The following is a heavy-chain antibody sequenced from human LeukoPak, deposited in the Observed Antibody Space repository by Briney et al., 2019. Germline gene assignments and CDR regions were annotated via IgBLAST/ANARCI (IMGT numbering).Heavy chain of an antibody. CDR2: IYHSGST. V-gene: IGHV4-59*08. D-gene: IGHD3-3*01. Sequence: SEALSLTCTVSGGSISSYYWSWIRQPPGKGLEWIGYIYHSGSTNYNPSLKSRVTISVDTSKNQFSLKLSSVTAADTAVYYCARLYDFWSGYQSGGMDVWGQGTTVTVSS. CDR1: GGSISSYY. CDR3: ARLYDFWSGYQSGGMDV. J-gene: IGHJ6*02.